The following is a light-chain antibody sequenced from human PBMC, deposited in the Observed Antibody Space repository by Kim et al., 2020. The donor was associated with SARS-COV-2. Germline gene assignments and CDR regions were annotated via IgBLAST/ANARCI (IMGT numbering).Light chain of an antibody. Sequence: DIQMTQSPSTLSASIGDRVTITCRASQSISSRLAWYQQKPGKAPKLLINKASNLECGVPSRFSGSGSGTDFALTISSLQPDDFATYYCQQYNSHSRTFGQGTKVDIK. V-gene: IGKV1-5*03. CDR1: QSISSR. CDR2: KAS. CDR3: QQYNSHSRT. J-gene: IGKJ1*01.